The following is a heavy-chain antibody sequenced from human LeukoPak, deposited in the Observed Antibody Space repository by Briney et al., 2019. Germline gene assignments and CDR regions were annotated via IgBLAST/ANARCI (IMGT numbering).Heavy chain of an antibody. Sequence: PGGSLRLSCAVSEFTFSSYSMNWVRQAPGKGLEWVSSISSSSSYIYYADSVKGRFTFSRDNAKNSLYLQINSLRAEDTAVYYCARHRTASDYWGQGTLVTVSS. V-gene: IGHV3-21*01. CDR3: ARHRTASDY. CDR1: EFTFSSYS. J-gene: IGHJ4*02. D-gene: IGHD3-16*02. CDR2: ISSSSSYI.